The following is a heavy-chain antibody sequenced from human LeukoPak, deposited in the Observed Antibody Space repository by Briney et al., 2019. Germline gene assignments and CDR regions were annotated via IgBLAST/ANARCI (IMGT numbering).Heavy chain of an antibody. CDR1: GGSISSYY. CDR2: IYYSGST. CDR3: ARAVALTHFGSLYYFDY. V-gene: IGHV4-59*08. J-gene: IGHJ4*02. Sequence: SETLSLTCTVSGGSISSYYWSWIRQPPGKGLEWIGYIYYSGSTNYNPSLKSRVTISVDTSKNQFSLKLSSVTAADTAVYYCARAVALTHFGSLYYFDYWGQGTLVTVSS. D-gene: IGHD3-3*02.